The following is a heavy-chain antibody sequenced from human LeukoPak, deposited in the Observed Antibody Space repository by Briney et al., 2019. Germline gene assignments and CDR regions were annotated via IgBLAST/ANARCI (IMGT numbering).Heavy chain of an antibody. V-gene: IGHV1-69*02. Sequence: SVKVSXKASGGTFSSYTISWVRQAPGQGLEWMGRIIPILGIANYAQKFQGRVTITADKSTSTAYIELSSLRSEDTAVYYCASLEVAATEGSHYDYWGQGTLVTVSS. D-gene: IGHD2-15*01. CDR1: GGTFSSYT. J-gene: IGHJ4*02. CDR2: IIPILGIA. CDR3: ASLEVAATEGSHYDY.